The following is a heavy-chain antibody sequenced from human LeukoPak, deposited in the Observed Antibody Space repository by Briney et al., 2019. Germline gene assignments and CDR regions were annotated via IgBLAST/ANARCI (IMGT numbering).Heavy chain of an antibody. CDR3: ARDVGTHDYSNLFDY. CDR2: VNPSGGST. D-gene: IGHD4-11*01. CDR1: GYTFTSYG. Sequence: ASVKVSCKASGYTFTSYGISWVRQAPGQGLEWMGIVNPSGGSTSYAQKFQGRVTMTRDTSTSTVYMELSSLRSEDTAVYYCARDVGTHDYSNLFDYWGQGTLVTVSS. J-gene: IGHJ4*02. V-gene: IGHV1-46*01.